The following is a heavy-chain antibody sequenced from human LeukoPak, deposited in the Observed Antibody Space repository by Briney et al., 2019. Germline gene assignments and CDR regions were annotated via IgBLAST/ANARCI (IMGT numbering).Heavy chain of an antibody. D-gene: IGHD3-9*01. J-gene: IGHJ5*02. CDR1: GGSFSGYY. V-gene: IGHV4-34*01. CDR2: INHSGST. CDR3: ARDYDIPNWFDP. Sequence: SETLSLTCAVYGGSFSGYYWSWIRQPPGKGLEWIGEINHSGSTNYNPSLKSRVTISVDTSKNQFSLKLSSVTAADTAVYYCARDYDIPNWFDPWGQGTLVTVSS.